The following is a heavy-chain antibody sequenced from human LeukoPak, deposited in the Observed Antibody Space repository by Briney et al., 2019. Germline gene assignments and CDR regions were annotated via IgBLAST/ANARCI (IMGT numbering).Heavy chain of an antibody. CDR2: INSDGSNT. CDR3: ARGYAGGYFDL. V-gene: IGHV3-74*01. D-gene: IGHD5-12*01. CDR1: GFTFSNYW. J-gene: IGHJ2*01. Sequence: GGSLRLSCAASGFTFSNYWMHWVRQGPGKGLVWVSRINSDGSNTAYADSVKGRFTISKDNAKNTLSLQMNSLRAEDTAVYYCARGYAGGYFDLWGRGTLVTVSS.